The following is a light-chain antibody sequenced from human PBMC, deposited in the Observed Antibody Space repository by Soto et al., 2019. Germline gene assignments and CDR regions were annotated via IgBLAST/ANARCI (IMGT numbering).Light chain of an antibody. J-gene: IGKJ1*01. CDR2: GAS. CDR3: QQRSNWPT. Sequence: EIVLTQSPGTLCLSPGGRARLSCRASQSVSGNYLAWYQQKPGQAPSLLMHGASSRAAGIPERFGGSGSGTDFTLTISRLEPEDFAVYYCQQRSNWPTFGQGTRWIS. V-gene: IGKV3D-20*02. CDR1: QSVSGNY.